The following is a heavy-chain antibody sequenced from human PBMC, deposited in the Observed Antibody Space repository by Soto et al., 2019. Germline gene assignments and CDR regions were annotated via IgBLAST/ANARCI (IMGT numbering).Heavy chain of an antibody. D-gene: IGHD2-15*01. CDR2: IYPGDSDA. J-gene: IGHJ4*02. Sequence: GESLKISCKGSGYSFTSYWIGWVRQMPGKGLEWMGIIYPGDSDARYSPSFQGQVTISADKSISTAYLQWSSLKASDTATYYCARMDCSGGSCYPFDYWGQGTLVTVSS. CDR3: ARMDCSGGSCYPFDY. CDR1: GYSFTSYW. V-gene: IGHV5-51*01.